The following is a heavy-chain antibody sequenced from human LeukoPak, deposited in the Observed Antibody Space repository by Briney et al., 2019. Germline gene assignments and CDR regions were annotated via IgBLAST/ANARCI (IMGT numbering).Heavy chain of an antibody. CDR3: ARVATFGSGWYYFDY. CDR1: GFTFSDYY. Sequence: PGGSLRLSCAASGFTFSDYYMSWIRQAPGKGLEWVANIKQDGSEKYYVDSVKGRFTISRDNAKNSLYLQMNSLRAEDTAVYYCARVATFGSGWYYFDYWGQGTLVTVSS. J-gene: IGHJ4*02. CDR2: IKQDGSEK. D-gene: IGHD6-19*01. V-gene: IGHV3-7*01.